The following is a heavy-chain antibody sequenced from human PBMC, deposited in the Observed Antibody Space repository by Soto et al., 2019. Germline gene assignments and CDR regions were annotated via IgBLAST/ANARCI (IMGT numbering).Heavy chain of an antibody. CDR3: ARDPLGAFDI. J-gene: IGHJ3*02. D-gene: IGHD3-10*01. V-gene: IGHV3-7*01. CDR2: IQQDGSAR. Sequence: GGSLRLSCAASGFTFSRYWMSWVRQAPGKGLEWVANIQQDGSARYYVDSVKGRFTISRDNAKNSLYLQMSSLGAEDTAIYYCARDPLGAFDIWGQGTMVTVSS. CDR1: GFTFSRYW.